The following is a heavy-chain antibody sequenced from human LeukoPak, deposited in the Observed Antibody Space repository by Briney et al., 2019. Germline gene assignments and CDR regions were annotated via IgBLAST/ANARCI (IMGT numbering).Heavy chain of an antibody. CDR1: GYSISSGYY. J-gene: IGHJ6*03. CDR3: AREESDWSSLGYYYHYMDV. CDR2: IYHSGST. D-gene: IGHD3-9*01. Sequence: SETLSLTCTVSGYSISSGYYWGWIRQPPGKGLEWIGSIYHSGSTYYNPSLKSRVTISLDASKNQLSLKLGSVTAADTAVYYCAREESDWSSLGYYYHYMDVWGKGTTVTISS. V-gene: IGHV4-38-2*02.